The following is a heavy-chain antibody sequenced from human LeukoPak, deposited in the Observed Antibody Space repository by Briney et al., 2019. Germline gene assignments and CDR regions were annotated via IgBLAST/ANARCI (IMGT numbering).Heavy chain of an antibody. CDR3: AKDLGSSPPGDF. V-gene: IGHV3-11*01. CDR1: GFTFSDYY. D-gene: IGHD6-6*01. CDR2: ISSSGSTI. J-gene: IGHJ4*02. Sequence: GGSLRLSCAASGFTFSDYYMSWIRQAPGKGLEWVSYISSSGSTIYYADSVKGRFTISRDNAKNSLYLQMNSLGAEDTAVYSCAKDLGSSPPGDFWGQGTLVTVSS.